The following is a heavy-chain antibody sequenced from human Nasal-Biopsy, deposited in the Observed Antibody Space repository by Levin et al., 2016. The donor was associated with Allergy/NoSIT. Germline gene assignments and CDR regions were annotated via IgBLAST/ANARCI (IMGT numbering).Heavy chain of an antibody. CDR3: AKAPTGRCLGAKCYHFDF. Sequence: GESLKISCAASGFTFSTYAMSWVRQAPGKKLEWVSAMSGYDDGRYYAKSVEGRFTISRDNSRNTLYLQMDSLRAEDSAIYYCAKAPTGRCLGAKCYHFDFWGQGTVVTVSS. CDR2: MSGYDDGR. D-gene: IGHD2-2*01. J-gene: IGHJ4*01. CDR1: GFTFSTYA. V-gene: IGHV3-23*01.